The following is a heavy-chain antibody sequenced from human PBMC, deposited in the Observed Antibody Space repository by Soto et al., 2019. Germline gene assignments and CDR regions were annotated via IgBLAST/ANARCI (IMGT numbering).Heavy chain of an antibody. D-gene: IGHD3-10*01. Sequence: PGESLKISCKGSGYSFTNYWIAWVRQMPGKGLEWMGIIYPGDSDTRYSPSFQGQVTISADKSTSTAYLQWRSLRASDTAMYYCARPRSGSYRLDYCGMDVWGQGTTVTVSS. CDR3: ARPRSGSYRLDYCGMDV. CDR2: IYPGDSDT. CDR1: GYSFTNYW. J-gene: IGHJ6*02. V-gene: IGHV5-51*01.